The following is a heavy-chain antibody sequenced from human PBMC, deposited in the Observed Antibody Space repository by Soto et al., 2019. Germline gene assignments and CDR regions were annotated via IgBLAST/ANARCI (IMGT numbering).Heavy chain of an antibody. CDR1: GYTFTSYG. D-gene: IGHD1-7*01. J-gene: IGHJ4*02. CDR2: ISAYNGNT. V-gene: IGHV1-18*01. Sequence: ASVKVSCKASGYTFTSYGISWVRQAPGQGLEWMGWISAYNGNTNYAQKLQGRVTMTTDTSTSTAYMELRSLRSDDTAVYYCARENYGAPQGLFDYWGQGTLVTVSS. CDR3: ARENYGAPQGLFDY.